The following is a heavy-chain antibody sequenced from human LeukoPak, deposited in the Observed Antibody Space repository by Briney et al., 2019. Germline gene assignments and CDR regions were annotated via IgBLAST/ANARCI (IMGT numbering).Heavy chain of an antibody. Sequence: ASVKVSCKASGYTFTNYGISWVRQAPGQGLEWMGWISAYNGHTNYAQKLQGRVTMTRDTSTSTAYMELSRLRSDDTAVYYCARGAVRNAFDIWGQGTMVTVSS. CDR3: ARGAVRNAFDI. D-gene: IGHD1-26*01. CDR2: ISAYNGHT. CDR1: GYTFTNYG. J-gene: IGHJ3*02. V-gene: IGHV1-18*01.